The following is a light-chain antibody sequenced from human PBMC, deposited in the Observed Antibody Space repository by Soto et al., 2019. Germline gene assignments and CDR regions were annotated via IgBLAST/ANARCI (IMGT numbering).Light chain of an antibody. CDR2: GNR. CDR3: QAYDYGVAASV. V-gene: IGLV1-40*01. J-gene: IGLJ3*02. Sequence: QSVLTQPPSVSGAPGQRVTISCTGTSSNLGVGYDVHWYQQLPGAAPKLVIFGNRNRPSGVPERFSGSKSGTTASLAITGLQAEDEGDYICQAYDYGVAASVFDGGTKVTV. CDR1: SSNLGVGYD.